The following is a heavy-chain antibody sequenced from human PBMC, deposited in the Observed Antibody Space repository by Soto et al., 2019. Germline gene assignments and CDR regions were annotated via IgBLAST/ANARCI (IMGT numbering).Heavy chain of an antibody. Sequence: EGSLRLSCAASGFTFSHAWMSWGRQAPGKGLEWVGRIKSKADGETKDYVAPVRGRFTISRDDSHDILYLHMNSLRIEDTAVYYCCVIKRRDQYSHCVDWFESWGTGTLVAISS. CDR3: CVIKRRDQYSHCVDWFES. J-gene: IGHJ5*02. CDR2: IKSKADGETK. V-gene: IGHV3-15*01. CDR1: GFTFSHAW. D-gene: IGHD4-4*01.